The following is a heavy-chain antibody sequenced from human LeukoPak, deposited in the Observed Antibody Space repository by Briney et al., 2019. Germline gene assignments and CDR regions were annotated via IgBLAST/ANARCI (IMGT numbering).Heavy chain of an antibody. J-gene: IGHJ6*03. Sequence: GKSLRLSCAASGLTFRNHAIHWVRQAPGKGLEWVTVISHDGGNDYYRDSVKGRFTISRDNSRNTVFLQMNSLRPGDTAVYYCVGSLAYYNMDVWGKGTTVTVSS. CDR2: ISHDGGND. CDR3: VGSLAYYNMDV. CDR1: GLTFRNHA. D-gene: IGHD3-10*01. V-gene: IGHV3-30*04.